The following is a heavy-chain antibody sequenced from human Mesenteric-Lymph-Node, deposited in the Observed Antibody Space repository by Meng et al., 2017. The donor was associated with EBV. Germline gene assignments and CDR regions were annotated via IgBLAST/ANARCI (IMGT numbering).Heavy chain of an antibody. CDR3: ARGIQWLPYFDS. J-gene: IGHJ4*02. CDR2: ISGSSETTSYV. Sequence: EVHLVDSGGGLVKPGGSLILCCAASGFTFSTFSMHWVRQAPGKGLEWVSSISGSSETTSYVYHGNSIKGRFTISRDDAKNSLFLQMDSLRAEDTAVYYCARGIQWLPYFDSWGQGTLVTVAS. CDR1: GFTFSTFS. D-gene: IGHD6-19*01. V-gene: IGHV3-21*01.